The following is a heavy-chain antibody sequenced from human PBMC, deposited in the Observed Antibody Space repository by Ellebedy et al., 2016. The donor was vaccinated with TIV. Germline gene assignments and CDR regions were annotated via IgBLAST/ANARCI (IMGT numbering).Heavy chain of an antibody. V-gene: IGHV3-7*03. CDR2: IKQDGSEK. CDR3: AKISSGWYLGLDY. J-gene: IGHJ4*02. CDR1: GFTFSSYW. D-gene: IGHD6-19*01. Sequence: GGSLRLSCAASGFTFSSYWMSWVRQAPGKGLEWVANIKQDGSEKYYVDSVKGRFTISRDNAKNSLYLQMNSLRAEDTAVYYCAKISSGWYLGLDYWGQGTLVTVSS.